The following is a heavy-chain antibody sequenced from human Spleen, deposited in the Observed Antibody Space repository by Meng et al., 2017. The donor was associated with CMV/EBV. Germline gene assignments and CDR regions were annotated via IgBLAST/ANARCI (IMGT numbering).Heavy chain of an antibody. CDR2: ISWDGGST. Sequence: GESLKISCAASGFTFDDYAMHWVRQAPGKGLEWVSLISWDGGSTYYADSVKGRFIISRDNAKDSLYLQMNSLRAEDTAVYYCARDRTYCSSTSCFPHNWFDPWGQGTLVTVSS. CDR3: ARDRTYCSSTSCFPHNWFDP. CDR1: GFTFDDYA. J-gene: IGHJ5*02. D-gene: IGHD2-2*01. V-gene: IGHV3-43D*03.